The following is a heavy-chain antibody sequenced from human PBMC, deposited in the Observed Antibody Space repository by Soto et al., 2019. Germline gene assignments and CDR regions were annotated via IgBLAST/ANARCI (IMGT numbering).Heavy chain of an antibody. CDR2: INIGSGNT. J-gene: IGHJ6*02. CDR3: ARDVHRGGSYGSGSYFFGKHKRYGMDV. V-gene: IGHV1-3*04. Sequence: GASVKVSCKASGYDFSSYAMHWVRQAPGQRLEWMGWINIGSGNTEYSQNFQDRITITRDTSSSTVYMELNSLRSEDTAVYYCARDVHRGGSYGSGSYFFGKHKRYGMDVWG. D-gene: IGHD3-10*01. CDR1: GYDFSSYA.